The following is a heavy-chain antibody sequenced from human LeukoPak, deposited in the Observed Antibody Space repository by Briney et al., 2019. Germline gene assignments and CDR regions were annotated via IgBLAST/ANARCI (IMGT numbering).Heavy chain of an antibody. D-gene: IGHD2-2*01. V-gene: IGHV1-18*01. J-gene: IGHJ4*02. CDR2: XXXYNGNT. CDR3: ASPSHCSSTSCLEFDY. Sequence: ASVKVSCKASGYTFTSYGISWVRQAPGQGLXXXXXXXXYNGNTNYAQKLQGRVTMTTDTSTSTAYMELRSLRSDDTAVYYCASPSHCSSTSCLEFDYWGQGTLVTVSS. CDR1: GYTFTSYG.